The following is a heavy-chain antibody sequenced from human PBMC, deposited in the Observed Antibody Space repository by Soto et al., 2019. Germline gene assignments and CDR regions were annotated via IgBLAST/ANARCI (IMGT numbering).Heavy chain of an antibody. CDR3: ARDKGRGGMDV. D-gene: IGHD3-10*01. CDR2: ISSSSSDT. Sequence: QVQLVESGGGLVKPGGSLRLSCAASGFTFSDYYMSWIRQAPGKGLEWVSYISSSSSDTNYADSVKGRVTISRDNAKNSLYLQMTSMRAEDTAVYYWARDKGRGGMDVWGQGTTVTVSS. J-gene: IGHJ6*02. V-gene: IGHV3-11*06. CDR1: GFTFSDYY.